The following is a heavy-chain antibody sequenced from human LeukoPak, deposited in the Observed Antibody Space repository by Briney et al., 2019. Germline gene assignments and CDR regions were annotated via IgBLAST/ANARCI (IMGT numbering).Heavy chain of an antibody. CDR3: AILHSNLYYFDY. CDR1: GYSISSGYY. D-gene: IGHD4-11*01. J-gene: IGHJ4*02. CDR2: IYHSGST. Sequence: SETLSLTCAVSGYSISSGYYWGWIRQPPGKGLEWIGIIYHSGSTYYNPSLTSRVTISVDTSKNQFSLKLSSVTAADTAVYYCAILHSNLYYFDYWDQGTLVTVSS. V-gene: IGHV4-38-2*01.